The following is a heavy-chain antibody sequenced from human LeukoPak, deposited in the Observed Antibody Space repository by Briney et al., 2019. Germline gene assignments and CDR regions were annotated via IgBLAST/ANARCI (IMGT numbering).Heavy chain of an antibody. J-gene: IGHJ4*02. CDR2: ISGSGGST. D-gene: IGHD4-17*01. CDR1: GFTFSSYA. Sequence: QPGRSLRLSCAASGFTFSSYAMSWVRQAPGKGLEWVSAISGSGGSTYYADSVKGRFTISRDNSKNTLYLQMNSLRAEDTAVYYCAKGPPLYDYGDYVSGYYFDYWGQGTLVTVSS. V-gene: IGHV3-23*01. CDR3: AKGPPLYDYGDYVSGYYFDY.